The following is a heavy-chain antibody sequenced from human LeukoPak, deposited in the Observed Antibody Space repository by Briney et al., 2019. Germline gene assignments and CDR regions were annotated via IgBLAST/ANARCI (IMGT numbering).Heavy chain of an antibody. D-gene: IGHD4-17*01. CDR2: IGAYNGNT. CDR3: ARILGHYGDYGDDYYGMDV. Sequence: ASVKVSCKASGYTFPSYGISWVGQAPGQGLEWMGWIGAYNGNTNYAQKLQGRVTMTTDTSTSAAYMELRSLRSDDTAVYYCARILGHYGDYGDDYYGMDVWGQGTTVTVSS. J-gene: IGHJ6*02. CDR1: GYTFPSYG. V-gene: IGHV1-18*01.